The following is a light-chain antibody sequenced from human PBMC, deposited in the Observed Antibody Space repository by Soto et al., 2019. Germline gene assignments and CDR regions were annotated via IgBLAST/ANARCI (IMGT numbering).Light chain of an antibody. CDR1: QSVSSSY. J-gene: IGKJ2*01. CDR3: QQYDSSPSYT. V-gene: IGKV3-20*01. Sequence: EIVLTQSPGTLSLSPGERATLSCRASQSVSSSYLAWYQQKPGQAPRLLIYGASSGATGIPDRFSGSGSGTDFTLTISRLEPEDFAVYYCQQYDSSPSYTFGQGTKLEIK. CDR2: GAS.